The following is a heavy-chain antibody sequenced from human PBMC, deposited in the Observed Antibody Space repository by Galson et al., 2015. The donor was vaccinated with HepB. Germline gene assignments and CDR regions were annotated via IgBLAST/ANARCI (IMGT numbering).Heavy chain of an antibody. CDR1: GYSFTSYW. D-gene: IGHD3-22*01. CDR3: AKTHYYDSRGFYPYWYFDL. J-gene: IGHJ2*01. Sequence: SGAEVKKPGESLKISCKGSGYSFTSYWIGWVRQVPGKGLEWMGIIYPGDSDIRYGPSFQGQVTISVDKSITTAFLHWSSLKASDTAIYYCAKTHYYDSRGFYPYWYFDLWGRGTLVTVSS. V-gene: IGHV5-51*01. CDR2: IYPGDSDI.